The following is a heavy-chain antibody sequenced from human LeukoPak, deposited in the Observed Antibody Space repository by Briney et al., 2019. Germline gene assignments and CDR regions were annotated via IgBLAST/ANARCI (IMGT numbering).Heavy chain of an antibody. V-gene: IGHV3-15*01. CDR1: GFTFSNAW. D-gene: IGHD3-10*01. J-gene: IGHJ4*02. CDR3: TTWVYYGSGGDY. Sequence: KPGGSLRLSCAASGFTFSNAWMSWVRQAPGKGLEWVGRIKSKTDGGTTDYAAPVKGRFTISRDDSKNTLYLQMNSLKTEDTAVYYCTTWVYYGSGGDYWSQATLVTVSS. CDR2: IKSKTDGGTT.